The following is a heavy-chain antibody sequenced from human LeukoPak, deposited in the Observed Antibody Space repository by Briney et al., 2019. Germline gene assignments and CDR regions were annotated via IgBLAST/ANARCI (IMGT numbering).Heavy chain of an antibody. D-gene: IGHD3-10*01. V-gene: IGHV1-18*01. CDR2: ISPYNGNT. Sequence: GASVKVSCNASGYSFTSYSISWVRQAPGQGLEWVGSISPYNGNTNYAQKLQGRVTMTTDTSTSTAYMDLRSLRSDDTALYYCATSITLLRGVIISGDWFDPWGQGTLVTVSS. J-gene: IGHJ5*02. CDR3: ATSITLLRGVIISGDWFDP. CDR1: GYSFTSYS.